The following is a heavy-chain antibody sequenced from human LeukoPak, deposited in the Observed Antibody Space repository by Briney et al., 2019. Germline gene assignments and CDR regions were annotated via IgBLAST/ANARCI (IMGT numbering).Heavy chain of an antibody. CDR1: GYTFTSYA. J-gene: IGHJ3*02. Sequence: ASVKVSCKASGYTFTSYAMNWVRQAPGQGLEWMGWINTNTGNPTYAQGFTGRFVFSLDTSVSTAYLQLSSLKAEDTAVYSGAKAKERNYYDSSGYSIWGQGTMVTVSS. D-gene: IGHD3-22*01. V-gene: IGHV7-4-1*02. CDR2: INTNTGNP. CDR3: AKAKERNYYDSSGYSI.